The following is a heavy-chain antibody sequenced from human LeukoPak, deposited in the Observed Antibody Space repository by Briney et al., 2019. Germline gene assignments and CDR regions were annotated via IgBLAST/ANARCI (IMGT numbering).Heavy chain of an antibody. CDR2: ISYSGST. Sequence: SQTLSLTCTVSGGSISSGGYYWSWIRQHPGKGLEWIGYISYSGSTYYNPSLKSRLTISIDTSQNQFSLKLSSVTAADTALYYCARALRLRAAAIRLASDIWGQGTMVTVSS. J-gene: IGHJ3*02. CDR1: GGSISSGGYY. V-gene: IGHV4-31*03. CDR3: ARALRLRAAAIRLASDI. D-gene: IGHD2-2*02.